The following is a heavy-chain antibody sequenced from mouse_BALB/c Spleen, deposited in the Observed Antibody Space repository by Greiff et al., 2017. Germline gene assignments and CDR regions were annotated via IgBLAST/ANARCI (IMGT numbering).Heavy chain of an antibody. Sequence: EVQLVESGPGLVKPSQSLSLTCTVTGYSITSDYAWNWIRQFPGNKLEWMGYISYSGSTSYNPSLKSRISITRDTSKNQFFLQLNSVTTEDTATYYCAREFPWFAYWGQGTLVTVSA. CDR1: GYSITSDYA. CDR3: AREFPWFAY. J-gene: IGHJ3*01. V-gene: IGHV3-2*02. CDR2: ISYSGST.